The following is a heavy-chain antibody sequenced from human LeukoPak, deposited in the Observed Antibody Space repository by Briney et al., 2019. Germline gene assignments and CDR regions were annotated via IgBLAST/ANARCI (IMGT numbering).Heavy chain of an antibody. CDR2: ITYKGSP. CDR1: NGFDNYY. V-gene: IGHV4-34*01. CDR3: ARHQAVKYYDILTGYYNQVSDAFDI. D-gene: IGHD3-9*01. J-gene: IGHJ3*02. Sequence: SETLSLTCAIYNGFDNYYLAFVRQPPGKGLEWTGEITYKGSPIYNPSLKGRVAISIDLSVRQFSLKLRSVTAADTAVYYCARHQAVKYYDILTGYYNQVSDAFDIWGQGTMVTVSS.